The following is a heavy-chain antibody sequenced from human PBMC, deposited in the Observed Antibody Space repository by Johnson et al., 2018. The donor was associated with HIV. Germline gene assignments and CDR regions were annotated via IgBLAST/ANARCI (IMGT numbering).Heavy chain of an antibody. Sequence: QVQLVESGGGVVQPGRSLRLSCAASGFTFSSYAMHWVRQAPGTGLEWVAVISYDGSNKYYADSVKGRFTISRDNSKNTLYLQMNSLRAEDTAVYYCARENWGQRMNAFDIWGQGTMVTVSS. V-gene: IGHV3-30*04. CDR1: GFTFSSYA. CDR2: ISYDGSNK. J-gene: IGHJ3*02. CDR3: ARENWGQRMNAFDI. D-gene: IGHD7-27*01.